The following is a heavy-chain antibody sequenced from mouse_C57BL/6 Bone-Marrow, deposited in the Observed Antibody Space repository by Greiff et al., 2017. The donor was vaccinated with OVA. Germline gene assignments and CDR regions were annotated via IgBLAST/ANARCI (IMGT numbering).Heavy chain of an antibody. D-gene: IGHD1-1*01. CDR1: GYSFTDYN. J-gene: IGHJ3*01. CDR3: AREGILRWGFAY. CDR2: INPNNGST. Sequence: EVQLQQSGPELVKPGASVKISCKASGYSFTDYNMNWVKQSNGKSLEWIGVINPNNGSTSYNQKFKGKATLTVDQSSSTAYMQLNSLTSGDSAVYCWAREGILRWGFAYWGQGTLVTVSA. V-gene: IGHV1-39*01.